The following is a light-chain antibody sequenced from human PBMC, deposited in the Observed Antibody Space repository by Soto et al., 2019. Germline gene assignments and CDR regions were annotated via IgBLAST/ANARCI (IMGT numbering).Light chain of an antibody. Sequence: QSVLTQPHSVSGSPGQSVTISCTGTSSDVGGYNRVSWYQQHPGKAPKLMLYDVNKRPSGVPDRFSGSKSGNTASLTISGLQAEDEADYYCCSYAGSYTYVFXTGTKVTVL. J-gene: IGLJ1*01. V-gene: IGLV2-11*01. CDR1: SSDVGGYNR. CDR2: DVN. CDR3: CSYAGSYTYV.